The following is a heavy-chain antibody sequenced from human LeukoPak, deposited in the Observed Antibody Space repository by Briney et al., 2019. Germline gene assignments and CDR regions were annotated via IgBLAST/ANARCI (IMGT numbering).Heavy chain of an antibody. D-gene: IGHD3-10*01. CDR1: GGFISSGSYF. CDR3: ARVGDLNAFDI. CDR2: IYYSGST. Sequence: SETLSLTCTVSGGFISSGSYFWGWNRQPPGKGLEWIGSIYYSGSTSYNTSLKSRVTISVDTSKNQFSLKLSSVTAADTAVYYCARVGDLNAFDIWGQGTMVTVSS. J-gene: IGHJ3*02. V-gene: IGHV4-39*01.